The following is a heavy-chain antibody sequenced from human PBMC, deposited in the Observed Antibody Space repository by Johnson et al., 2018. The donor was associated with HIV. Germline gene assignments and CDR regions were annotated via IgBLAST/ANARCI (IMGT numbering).Heavy chain of an antibody. CDR1: GFIFDDYG. CDR2: ISGSGGST. Sequence: VQLVESGGGVVRPGGSLRLSCAASGFIFDDYGMTWVRQVPGKGLEWVSGISGSGGSTYYADSVKVRFTISRDNAKNSLYLQMNSLRAEDTALYYCAKVHSGQLVGYAFDIWGQGTMVTVSS. CDR3: AKVHSGQLVGYAFDI. V-gene: IGHV3-20*04. J-gene: IGHJ3*02. D-gene: IGHD1-26*01.